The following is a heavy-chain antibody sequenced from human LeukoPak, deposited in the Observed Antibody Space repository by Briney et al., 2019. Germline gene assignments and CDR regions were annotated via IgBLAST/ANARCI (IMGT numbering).Heavy chain of an antibody. J-gene: IGHJ4*02. D-gene: IGHD2-15*01. CDR2: INHSGST. Sequence: SEALSLTCAVHGGSFSDFYWNWIRQAPGKGLEWVGEINHSGSTNYNPSLKSRVTISVDTSKNQFSLNLSSVTAADTAVYYCARGTVNYCSGGSCYLYYFDYSGQGTLVTVSS. CDR3: ARGTVNYCSGGSCYLYYFDY. V-gene: IGHV4-34*01. CDR1: GGSFSDFY.